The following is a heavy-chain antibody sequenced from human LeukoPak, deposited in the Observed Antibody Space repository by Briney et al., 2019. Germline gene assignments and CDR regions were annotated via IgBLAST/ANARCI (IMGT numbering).Heavy chain of an antibody. CDR1: GGTFSSYA. J-gene: IGHJ4*02. D-gene: IGHD3-16*02. V-gene: IGHV1-69*13. CDR2: IIPIFGTA. Sequence: SVKVSCKASGGTFSSYAISWVRQAPGQGLEWMVGIIPIFGTANYAQKFQGRVTITAYESTSTAYMELSSLRSEDTAVYYCARGGTFGGVIPTRFDYWGQGTLVTVSS. CDR3: ARGGTFGGVIPTRFDY.